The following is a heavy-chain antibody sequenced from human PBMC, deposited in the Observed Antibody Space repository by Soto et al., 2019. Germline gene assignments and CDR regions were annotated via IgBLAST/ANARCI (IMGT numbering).Heavy chain of an antibody. CDR3: AKDYGSWRSREFFWFDP. CDR2: ISGSGGST. CDR1: GFTFSSYA. Sequence: PGGSLRLSCAASGFTFSSYAMSWVRQAPGKGLEWVSAISGSGGSTYYADSVKGRFTISRDNSKNTLYLQMNSLRAEDTAVYYCAKDYGSWRSREFFWFDPWGQGTLVTVSS. D-gene: IGHD6-13*01. J-gene: IGHJ5*02. V-gene: IGHV3-23*01.